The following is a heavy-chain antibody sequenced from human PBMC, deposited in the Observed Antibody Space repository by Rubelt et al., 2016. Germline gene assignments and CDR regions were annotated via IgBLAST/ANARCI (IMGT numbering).Heavy chain of an antibody. CDR1: GYTFTSYG. CDR2: ISAYNGNT. D-gene: IGHD4-17*01. CDR3: ARDQDYGDNSSPDY. J-gene: IGHJ4*02. V-gene: IGHV1-18*01. Sequence: QVQLVQSGAEVKKPGASVKVSCKASGYTFTSYGISWLRQAPGQGLEWMGWISAYNGNTNLAKKLQGRVTITTDTSTSTAYMERRSLRSDETAVYYCARDQDYGDNSSPDYGGQGTLVTVSS.